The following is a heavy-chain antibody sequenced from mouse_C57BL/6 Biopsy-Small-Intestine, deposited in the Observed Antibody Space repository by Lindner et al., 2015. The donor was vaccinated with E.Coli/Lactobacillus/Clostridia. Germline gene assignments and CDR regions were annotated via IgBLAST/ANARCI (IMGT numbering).Heavy chain of an antibody. CDR3: TRGKRPITAGYFDV. CDR2: IDPETGGT. CDR1: GYTFTDYE. J-gene: IGHJ1*03. D-gene: IGHD1-1*01. Sequence: VQLQESGAELVRPGASVTLSCKASGYTFTDYEMHWVKQTPVHGLEWIGAIDPETGGTAYNQKFKGKAILTADKSSSTAYMELRSLTSEDSAVYYCTRGKRPITAGYFDVWGTGTTVTVSS. V-gene: IGHV1-15*01.